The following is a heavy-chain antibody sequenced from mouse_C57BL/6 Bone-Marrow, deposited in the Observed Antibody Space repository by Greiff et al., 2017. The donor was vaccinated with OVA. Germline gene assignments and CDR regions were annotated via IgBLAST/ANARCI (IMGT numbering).Heavy chain of an antibody. CDR2: INYDGSST. CDR1: GFTFSDYY. V-gene: IGHV5-16*01. CDR3: ARQGITTVVAHWYFDV. D-gene: IGHD1-1*01. J-gene: IGHJ1*03. Sequence: EVKVVESEGGLVQPGSSMKLSCTASGFTFSDYYMAWVRQVPEKGLEWVANINYDGSSTYYLDSLKSRFIIARDNAKNILYLQMSSLKSENTATYYWARQGITTVVAHWYFDVWGTGTTVTVSS.